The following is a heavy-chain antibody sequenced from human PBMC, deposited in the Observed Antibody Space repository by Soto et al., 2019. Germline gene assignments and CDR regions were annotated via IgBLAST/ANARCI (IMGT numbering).Heavy chain of an antibody. CDR3: ARDGSRDYYDSSGYSHFDF. CDR1: GGSISSGGYY. V-gene: IGHV4-31*03. Sequence: QVQLQESGPGLVKPSQTLSLTCTVSGGSISSGGYYWSWIRQHPGKGLEWIGYIYYSGSTYYNPSLKSRVTISVDTSKNQFSLKLSSVTGADTAVYYCARDGSRDYYDSSGYSHFDFWGQGTLVTVSS. D-gene: IGHD3-22*01. CDR2: IYYSGST. J-gene: IGHJ4*02.